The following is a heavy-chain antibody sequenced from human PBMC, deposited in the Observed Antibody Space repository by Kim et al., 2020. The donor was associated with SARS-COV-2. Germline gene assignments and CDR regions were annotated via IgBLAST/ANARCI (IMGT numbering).Heavy chain of an antibody. CDR2: L. V-gene: IGHV3-48*03. Sequence: LTYTGPVRGPFTISRDNDKTSLFLQMNSLRAEDTAVYYCARGPNYSPFDYWGQGTLVTVSS. CDR3: ARGPNYSPFDY. J-gene: IGHJ4*02. D-gene: IGHD4-4*01.